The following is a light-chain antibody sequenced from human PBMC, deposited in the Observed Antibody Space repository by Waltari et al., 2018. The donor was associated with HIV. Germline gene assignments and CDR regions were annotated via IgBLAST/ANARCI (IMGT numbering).Light chain of an antibody. CDR1: RTIGKS. Sequence: DIQMTQSPSSMSPSIGDRITITCRASRTIGKSLAWFQQTAGQAPLALIHAASTLHTGISSRFSGSGSGTNFTLTIDSLQAEDFATYYCQQYADFPRTFGGGT. CDR2: AAS. V-gene: IGKV1-16*01. CDR3: QQYADFPRT. J-gene: IGKJ4*01.